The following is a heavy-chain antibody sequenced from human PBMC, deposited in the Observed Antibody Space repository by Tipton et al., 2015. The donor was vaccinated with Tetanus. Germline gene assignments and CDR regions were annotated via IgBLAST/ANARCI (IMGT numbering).Heavy chain of an antibody. CDR3: AKADDIPVVPTDKLDSGLDI. V-gene: IGHV3-9*01. J-gene: IGHJ3*02. Sequence: SLRLSCAASGFAFHDYSMHWVRLTPGEGLEWVSGINWRGDQKAYGDSVKGRVTISRDNAQSSLFLQMNSLRVEDTALYFCAKADDIPVVPTDKLDSGLDIWGRGTLVTVAS. CDR1: GFAFHDYS. D-gene: IGHD6-19*01. CDR2: INWRGDQK.